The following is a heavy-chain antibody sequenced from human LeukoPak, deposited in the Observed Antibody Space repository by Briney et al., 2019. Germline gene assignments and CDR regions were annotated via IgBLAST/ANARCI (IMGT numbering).Heavy chain of an antibody. CDR1: GFTFSSYA. CDR2: ISYDGSNK. D-gene: IGHD3-9*01. V-gene: IGHV3-30*04. Sequence: GRSLRLSCAASGFTFSSYAMHWVRQAPGKGLEWVAVISYDGSNKYYADSVKGRFTISRDNSKNTLYLQMSSLRAEDTAVYYCARDSALRYFDRLLTYGMDVWGQGTTVTVSS. CDR3: ARDSALRYFDRLLTYGMDV. J-gene: IGHJ6*02.